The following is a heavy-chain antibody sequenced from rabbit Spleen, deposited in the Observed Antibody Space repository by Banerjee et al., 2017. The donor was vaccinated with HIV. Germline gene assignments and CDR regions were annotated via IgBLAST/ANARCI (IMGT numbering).Heavy chain of an antibody. CDR3: ARDTGSSFSSYGMGL. V-gene: IGHV1S40*01. D-gene: IGHD8-1*01. J-gene: IGHJ6*01. Sequence: QSLEESGGGLVQPEGSLALTCKASGFSFSSSDYICWVRQAPGKGLEWISCIAGSSSDFTYSATWAKGRFTISKASSTTVTLQMTSLTVADTATYFCARDTGSSFSSYGMGLWGPGTLVTVS. CDR2: IAGSSSDFT. CDR1: GFSFSSSDY.